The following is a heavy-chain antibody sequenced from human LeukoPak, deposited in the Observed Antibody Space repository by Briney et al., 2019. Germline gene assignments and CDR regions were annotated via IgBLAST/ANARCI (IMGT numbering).Heavy chain of an antibody. CDR1: GGSISSGGYY. D-gene: IGHD3-10*01. V-gene: IGHV4-31*03. Sequence: SSQTLSLTCTVSGGSISSGGYYWSWIRQHPGKGLEWIGYIYYSGSTYYNPSLKSRVTISVDTSKNQFSLKLSSVTAADTAVYYCARGSTTVLLWFGGDGYYFDYWGQGTLVTVSS. CDR2: IYYSGST. J-gene: IGHJ4*02. CDR3: ARGSTTVLLWFGGDGYYFDY.